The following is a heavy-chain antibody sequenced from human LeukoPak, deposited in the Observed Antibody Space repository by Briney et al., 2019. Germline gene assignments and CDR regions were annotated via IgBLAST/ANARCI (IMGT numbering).Heavy chain of an antibody. CDR2: ISAYNGNT. CDR1: GYTFTSYY. V-gene: IGHV1-18*04. D-gene: IGHD3-22*01. J-gene: IGHJ5*02. Sequence: ASVKVSCKASGYTFTSYYIHWVRQAPGQGLEWMGWISAYNGNTNYAQKLQGRVTMTTDTSTSTAYMELRSLRSDDTAVYYCARTPSYYYDSSGKGDYNWFDPWGQGTLVTVSS. CDR3: ARTPSYYYDSSGKGDYNWFDP.